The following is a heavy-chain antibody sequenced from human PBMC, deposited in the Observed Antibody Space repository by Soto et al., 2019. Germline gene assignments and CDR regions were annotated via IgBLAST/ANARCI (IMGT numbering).Heavy chain of an antibody. Sequence: QVQLQESGPGLGKPLGTLSLNLAVSCGSIRNSNWWRWGRQPPGKGLEWIGEILHSGSTNYNPSLKSRVTISVDKSKNQFSLKLSSVTAADTAVYYCARDLRHALRKNQQLVQWRSDYWGQGTLVTVSS. J-gene: IGHJ4*02. CDR1: CGSIRNSNW. CDR2: ILHSGST. V-gene: IGHV4-4*02. D-gene: IGHD6-13*01. CDR3: ARDLRHALRKNQQLVQWRSDY.